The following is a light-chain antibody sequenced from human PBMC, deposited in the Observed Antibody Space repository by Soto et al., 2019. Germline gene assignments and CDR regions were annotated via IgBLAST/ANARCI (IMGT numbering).Light chain of an antibody. Sequence: EILLTQSPAPLSLSPGERATLSCRASQSVSNYLAWYQQKPGQAPRLLLYDASNRATGIPARFSGSGSRTDFTLAIRSLEPEDFAVYCCQQRSNWPLLTFGGGTKVEIK. CDR3: QQRSNWPLLT. J-gene: IGKJ4*01. CDR2: DAS. V-gene: IGKV3-11*01. CDR1: QSVSNY.